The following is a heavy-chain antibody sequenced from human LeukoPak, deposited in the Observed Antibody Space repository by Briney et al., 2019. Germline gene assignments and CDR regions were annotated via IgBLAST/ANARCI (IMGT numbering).Heavy chain of an antibody. CDR1: GYTFTSYA. Sequence: ASVKVSCKASGYTFTSYAMNWVRQAPGQGLEWMGWMNPNSGNTGYAQKFQGRVTITRNTSISTAYMELSSLRSEDTAVYYCARFAKSLAGTDWFDPWGQGTLVTVSS. J-gene: IGHJ5*02. D-gene: IGHD6-19*01. V-gene: IGHV1-8*03. CDR2: MNPNSGNT. CDR3: ARFAKSLAGTDWFDP.